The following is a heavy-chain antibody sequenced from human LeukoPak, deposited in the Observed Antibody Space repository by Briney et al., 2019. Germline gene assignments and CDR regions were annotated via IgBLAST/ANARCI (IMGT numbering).Heavy chain of an antibody. CDR3: ARGRDLYDSSGYYSETTTYYYYYYMDV. CDR1: GFTVSSNY. CDR2: IYSGGST. D-gene: IGHD3-22*01. J-gene: IGHJ6*03. V-gene: IGHV3-53*01. Sequence: GGSLRLSCAASGFTVSSNYMSWVRQAPGKGLEWVSVIYSGGSTYYADSVKGRFTISRDNSKNTRYLQMNSLRAEDTAVYYCARGRDLYDSSGYYSETTTYYYYYYMDVWGKGTTVTVSS.